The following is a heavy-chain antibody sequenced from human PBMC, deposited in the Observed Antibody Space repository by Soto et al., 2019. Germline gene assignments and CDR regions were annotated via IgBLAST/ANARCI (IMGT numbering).Heavy chain of an antibody. Sequence: ASVKVSCKASGYTFIGYYIHWVREAPGQGLEWMGWINPNSGDTNYAQKFQGRVTMTRGTSITTAYMELSRLRSDDTAVYYCVRDSGFRGFWEWSLDVWCKGTWVTVSS. CDR1: GYTFIGYY. CDR3: VRDSGFRGFWEWSLDV. J-gene: IGHJ6*04. V-gene: IGHV1-2*02. D-gene: IGHD3-3*01. CDR2: INPNSGDT.